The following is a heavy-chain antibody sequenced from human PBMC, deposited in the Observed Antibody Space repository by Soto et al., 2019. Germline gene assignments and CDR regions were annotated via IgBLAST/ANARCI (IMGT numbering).Heavy chain of an antibody. V-gene: IGHV3-30-3*01. D-gene: IGHD5-12*01. CDR3: ARDPIVSVAPPWGGYDSTIRESNWFDP. J-gene: IGHJ5*02. CDR1: GFTFSSYA. Sequence: GGSLRLSCAASGFTFSSYAMHWVRQAPGKGLEWVAVISYDGSNKYYADSVKGRFTISRDNSKNTLYLQMNSLRAEDTAVYYCARDPIVSVAPPWGGYDSTIRESNWFDPWGQGTLVTVSS. CDR2: ISYDGSNK.